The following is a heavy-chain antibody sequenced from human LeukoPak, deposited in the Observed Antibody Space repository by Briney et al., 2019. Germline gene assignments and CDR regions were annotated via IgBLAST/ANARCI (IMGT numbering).Heavy chain of an antibody. CDR3: AREGYTGSYPDY. CDR2: ISSSGSTI. Sequence: GGSLRLSCAGSGFTFRSYSMNWVRQAPGKGLEWVSYISSSGSTIYYADSVKGRFTISRDNAKNTLYLQMNSLRAEDTAVYYCAREGYTGSYPDYWGQGTLVTVSS. J-gene: IGHJ4*02. V-gene: IGHV3-48*01. CDR1: GFTFRSYS. D-gene: IGHD1-26*01.